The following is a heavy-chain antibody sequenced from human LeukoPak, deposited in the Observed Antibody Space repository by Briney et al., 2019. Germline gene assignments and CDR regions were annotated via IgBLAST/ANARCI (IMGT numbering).Heavy chain of an antibody. V-gene: IGHV3-7*01. CDR1: GFTFSSYW. CDR3: ARVGISGGYYYYYYYMDV. J-gene: IGHJ6*03. Sequence: GGSLRLSCAASGFTFSSYWMSWVRQAPGKGLEWVANIKQDGSEKYYVDSVKGRFTISRDNAKNSLYLQMNSLRAEDTAVYYCARVGISGGYYYYYYYMDVWGKGTTVTVSS. CDR2: IKQDGSEK. D-gene: IGHD2-15*01.